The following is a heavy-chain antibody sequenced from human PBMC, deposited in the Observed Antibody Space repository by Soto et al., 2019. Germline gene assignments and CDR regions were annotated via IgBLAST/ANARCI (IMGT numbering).Heavy chain of an antibody. V-gene: IGHV1-18*01. D-gene: IGHD3-16*01. CDR3: AMVDVYVTPSPQDV. J-gene: IGHJ6*02. CDR2: INTYNGNT. CDR1: GYTFTRYG. Sequence: QVQLVQSGAEVKNPGASVKVSCKASGYTFTRYGIDWARQAPGQGLEWMGWINTYNGNTNYAQNVQGRVTLTTDTSTSTAYMKLRSLRSNDTAIYYCAMVDVYVTPSPQDVWGQGTTVIVSS.